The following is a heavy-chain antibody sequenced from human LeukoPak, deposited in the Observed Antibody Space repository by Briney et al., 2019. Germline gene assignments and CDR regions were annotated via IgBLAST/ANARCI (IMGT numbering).Heavy chain of an antibody. Sequence: SQTLSLTCAISGDSVSSNSAAWNWIRQSPSSGLEWLGRTYYRSKWYNDYAVSVKSRITINPDTSKNQSSLQLNSVTPEDTAVYYCARAPLLYVGATRVSYYYYGMDVWGQGTTVTVSS. V-gene: IGHV6-1*01. CDR1: GDSVSSNSAA. D-gene: IGHD1-26*01. CDR3: ARAPLLYVGATRVSYYYYGMDV. J-gene: IGHJ6*02. CDR2: TYYRSKWYN.